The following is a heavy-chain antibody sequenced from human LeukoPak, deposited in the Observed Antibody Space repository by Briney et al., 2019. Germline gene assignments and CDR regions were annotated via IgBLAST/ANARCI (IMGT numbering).Heavy chain of an antibody. V-gene: IGHV1-69*13. Sequence: SVKVSCKASGGTFSSYAISWVRQAPGQGLEWMGGIIPIFGTANYAQKFQGRVTITADESTSTAYMELSSLRSEDTAVYYCARGARNIAAAGTGFFWFDPWGQGTLVTVSS. D-gene: IGHD6-13*01. J-gene: IGHJ5*02. CDR3: ARGARNIAAAGTGFFWFDP. CDR1: GGTFSSYA. CDR2: IIPIFGTA.